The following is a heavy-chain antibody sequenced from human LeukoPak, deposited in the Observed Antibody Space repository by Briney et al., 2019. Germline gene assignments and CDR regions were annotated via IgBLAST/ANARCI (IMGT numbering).Heavy chain of an antibody. J-gene: IGHJ4*02. CDR2: INGNGGST. CDR1: GFTFSTYA. CDR3: AKPPPDSSSWLFDY. D-gene: IGHD6-13*01. Sequence: GGSLRLSCAASGFTFSTYAMSWVRQAPGKGLEWVSTINGNGGSTYHADSVKGRFTISRDNSKNTLYLQMNTLRVEDTAVYYCAKPPPDSSSWLFDYWGQGTLVTVSS. V-gene: IGHV3-23*01.